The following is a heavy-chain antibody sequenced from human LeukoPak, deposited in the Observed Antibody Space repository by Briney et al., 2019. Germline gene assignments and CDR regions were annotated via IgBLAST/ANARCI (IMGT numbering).Heavy chain of an antibody. J-gene: IGHJ6*02. CDR3: ARDLPRPKGVIIGNYYYGMDV. CDR1: GFTFSSYS. Sequence: PGGSLRLSCAASGFTFSSYSMNWVRQAPGKGLEWVSSISSSSSYIYYADSVKGRFTISRDNAKNSLYLQMNSLRAEDTAVYYCARDLPRPKGVIIGNYYYGMDVWGQGTTVTVSS. V-gene: IGHV3-21*01. D-gene: IGHD3-10*01. CDR2: ISSSSSYI.